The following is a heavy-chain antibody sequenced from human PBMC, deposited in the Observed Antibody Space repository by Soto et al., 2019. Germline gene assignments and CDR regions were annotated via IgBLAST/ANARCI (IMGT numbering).Heavy chain of an antibody. V-gene: IGHV4-31*03. CDR2: IHYSGST. D-gene: IGHD2-8*01. J-gene: IGHJ6*02. CDR1: VDSISSNGYY. CDR3: ASDHRCSNQYYGMDV. Sequence: SRTCTCSVDSISSNGYYWIWIRQHPGKGLEWIGYIHYSGSTYYNPSLKSRVTISLDTSKKQFSLKLSSVTAADTAVYYCASDHRCSNQYYGMDVWGQWTTVTVSS.